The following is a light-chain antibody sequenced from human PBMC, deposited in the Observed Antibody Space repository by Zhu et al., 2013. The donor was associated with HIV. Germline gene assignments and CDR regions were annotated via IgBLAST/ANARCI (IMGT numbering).Light chain of an antibody. J-gene: IGKJ2*01. CDR3: QQYYDFPYT. Sequence: DIVMTQSPDSLAVSLGERATINCKSSQSVLYSSNNKNYLAWYQQNPGQPPKLLIYWASTRESGVPDRFSGSGSGTDFTLTISSLQSEDFATYYCQQYYDFPYTFGQGT. V-gene: IGKV4-1*01. CDR1: QSVLYSSNNKNY. CDR2: WAS.